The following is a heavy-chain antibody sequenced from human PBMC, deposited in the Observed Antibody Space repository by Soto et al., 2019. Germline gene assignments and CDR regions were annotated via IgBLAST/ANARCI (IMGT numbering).Heavy chain of an antibody. D-gene: IGHD3-22*01. CDR1: GGSISSGGYY. Sequence: SETLSLTCTVSGGSISSGGYYWSWIRQHPGKGLEWIGYIYYSGSTYYNPSLKSRVTISVDTSKNQFSLKLSSVTAADTAVYYCARAGNLYDSSGSTDYWGQGTLVTVSS. CDR2: IYYSGST. J-gene: IGHJ4*02. CDR3: ARAGNLYDSSGSTDY. V-gene: IGHV4-31*03.